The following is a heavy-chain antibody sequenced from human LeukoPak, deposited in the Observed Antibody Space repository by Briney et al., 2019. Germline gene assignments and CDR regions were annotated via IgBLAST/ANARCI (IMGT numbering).Heavy chain of an antibody. CDR3: AREVANKAVDY. D-gene: IGHD2/OR15-2a*01. Sequence: SETLSLTCTVSGGSISSSSYYWGWIRQPPGKGLEWIGSIYYSGSTYYNPSLKSRVTISVDTSKNQFSLKLSSVTAADTAVYYCAREVANKAVDYWGQGTLVTVSS. J-gene: IGHJ4*02. CDR2: IYYSGST. CDR1: GGSISSSSYY. V-gene: IGHV4-39*07.